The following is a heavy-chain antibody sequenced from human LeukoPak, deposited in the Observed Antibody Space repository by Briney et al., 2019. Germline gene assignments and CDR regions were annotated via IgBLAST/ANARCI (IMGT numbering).Heavy chain of an antibody. CDR2: IRGSAGST. CDR1: GSTFSSYA. CDR3: AKEKGVAGHDY. V-gene: IGHV3-23*01. J-gene: IGHJ4*02. Sequence: GGSLRLSCAPSGSTFSSYAMSCARQPPGKGLEWLSSIRGSAGSTSYAHCVEGRFTIYRDHRTNTLCMQINSVRAEDTAIYFCAKEKGVAGHDYWGQGTLVTVSS. D-gene: IGHD2-21*01.